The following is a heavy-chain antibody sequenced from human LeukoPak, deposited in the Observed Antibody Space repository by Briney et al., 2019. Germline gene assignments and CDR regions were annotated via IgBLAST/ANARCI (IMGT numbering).Heavy chain of an antibody. Sequence: GGSLRLSCAASGFTFDDYGMSWVRQAPGKGLEWVSGINWNGDSTGYADPVKGRFTLSRDNAKNSFYLQMSSLRAEDTGVFYCARDVAYSAFDYWGQGTLVTVSS. CDR1: GFTFDDYG. CDR3: ARDVAYSAFDY. CDR2: INWNGDST. J-gene: IGHJ4*02. V-gene: IGHV3-20*04. D-gene: IGHD2-21*01.